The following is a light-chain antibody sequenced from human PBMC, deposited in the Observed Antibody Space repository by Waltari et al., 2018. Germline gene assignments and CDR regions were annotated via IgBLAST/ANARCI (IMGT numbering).Light chain of an antibody. CDR1: SSNIGNNS. CDR3: GTWDSSLSAVV. CDR2: DND. Sequence: QSVLTQPPSVSAAPGQKVTISCSGSSSNIGNNSVCWYQQFAGAAPELLIYDNDQRPLGIPDRFAGSKSGTSATLGITGLQTGDEADYYCGTWDSSLSAVVFGGGTRLTVL. V-gene: IGLV1-51*01. J-gene: IGLJ2*01.